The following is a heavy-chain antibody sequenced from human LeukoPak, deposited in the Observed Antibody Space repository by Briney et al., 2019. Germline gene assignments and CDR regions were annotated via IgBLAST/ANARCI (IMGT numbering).Heavy chain of an antibody. CDR3: ARSSAPRLHFDY. J-gene: IGHJ4*02. CDR2: IYPGDSDT. D-gene: IGHD5/OR15-5a*01. CDR1: GSRFTSYW. V-gene: IGHV5-51*01. Sequence: GGPLQISFKASGSRFTSYWIGGVRQMPGKGLEGMGIIYPGDSDTTYSPSFQGRVTISADKSISTAYLQWSSLKASDTAMYYCARSSAPRLHFDYWGQGTLVTVPS.